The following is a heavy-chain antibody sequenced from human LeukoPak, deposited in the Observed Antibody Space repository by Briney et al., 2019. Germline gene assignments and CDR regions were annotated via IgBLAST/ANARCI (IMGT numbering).Heavy chain of an antibody. J-gene: IGHJ5*02. D-gene: IGHD4-23*01. V-gene: IGHV3-21*04. CDR1: GFTFSDYS. CDR3: AKDQSLDGGNVRGYFDP. Sequence: PGGSLRLSCAASGFTFSDYSMNWVRQAPGKGLEWVSSISSSSIYIYYADSVKGRFTISRDNSKNTLYLQMNSLRAEDTAVYYCAKDQSLDGGNVRGYFDPWGQGTLVTVSS. CDR2: ISSSSIYI.